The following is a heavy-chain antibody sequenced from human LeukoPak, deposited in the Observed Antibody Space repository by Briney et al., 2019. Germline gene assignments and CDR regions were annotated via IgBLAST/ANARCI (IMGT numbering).Heavy chain of an antibody. J-gene: IGHJ4*02. Sequence: GGSLRLSCAASGFTFSSYGMSWVRQAPGKGLEWVANIKQDGSEKYYVDSVKGRFTISRDNAKNSLYLQMNSLRAEDTAVYYCAREGLKGAGYSSSHPSRNWGQGTLVTVSS. D-gene: IGHD6-13*01. CDR3: AREGLKGAGYSSSHPSRN. V-gene: IGHV3-7*01. CDR1: GFTFSSYG. CDR2: IKQDGSEK.